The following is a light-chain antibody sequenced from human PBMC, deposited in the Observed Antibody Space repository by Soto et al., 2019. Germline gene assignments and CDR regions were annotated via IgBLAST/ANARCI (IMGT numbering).Light chain of an antibody. J-gene: IGKJ5*01. CDR3: QQYKNWPL. CDR1: HSVNSH. CDR2: GAS. Sequence: MMMTKSPATLSVSPGERVTLSFRTSHSVNSHVAWSQQKPGQAPRVLLYGASTRATGIPVRFSGSGFGTEFTLTISSLQSEDFAVYYCQQYKNWPLFGQGTRLEIK. V-gene: IGKV3-15*01.